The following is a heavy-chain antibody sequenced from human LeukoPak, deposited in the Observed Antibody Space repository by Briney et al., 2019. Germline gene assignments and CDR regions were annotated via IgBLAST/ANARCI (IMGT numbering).Heavy chain of an antibody. CDR2: IYYRGDI. CDR1: DGSIRTYY. D-gene: IGHD3/OR15-3a*01. Sequence: SETLSLTCSVSDGSIRTYYWSWIRQSPGQGLEWIGNIYYRGDISYNPSLKSRVIISIDTSENQFSLKVTSLTAADTAVYYCATNKDWAEADWGQGTLVIVSS. CDR3: ATNKDWAEAD. J-gene: IGHJ4*02. V-gene: IGHV4-59*03.